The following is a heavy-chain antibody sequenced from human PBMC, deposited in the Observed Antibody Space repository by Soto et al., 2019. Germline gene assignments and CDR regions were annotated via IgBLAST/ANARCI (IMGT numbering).Heavy chain of an antibody. CDR2: IYHSGST. CDR3: VRDADETAIVPAPWLV. V-gene: IGHV4-4*02. D-gene: IGHD2-21*02. J-gene: IGHJ6*02. CDR1: GGSISSCHW. Sequence: QVHLQESGPGLVNPSGTLTLTCAVSGGSISSCHWWGWVRQAPGKGLEWIGEIYHSGSTNYNPSLKSRITMSVDKSKNQFSVNLSSVTAADTAVYYCVRDADETAIVPAPWLVWGRGTMVTVSS.